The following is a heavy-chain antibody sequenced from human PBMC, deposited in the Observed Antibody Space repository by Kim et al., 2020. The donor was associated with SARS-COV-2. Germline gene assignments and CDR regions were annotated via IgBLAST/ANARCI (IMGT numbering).Heavy chain of an antibody. Sequence: GGSLRLSCAASGFTFSSYSMNWVRQAPGKGLEWVSSISSSSSYIYYADSVKGRFTISRDNAKNSLYLQMNSLRAEDKAVYYCARDGIAAGGTPFYYYYGMDVWGQGTTVTVSS. CDR2: ISSSSSYI. V-gene: IGHV3-21*01. D-gene: IGHD6-13*01. CDR1: GFTFSSYS. J-gene: IGHJ6*02. CDR3: ARDGIAAGGTPFYYYYGMDV.